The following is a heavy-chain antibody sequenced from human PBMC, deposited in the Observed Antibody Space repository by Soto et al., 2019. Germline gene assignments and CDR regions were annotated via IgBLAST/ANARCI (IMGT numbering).Heavy chain of an antibody. V-gene: IGHV3-9*01. D-gene: IGHD1-26*01. J-gene: IGHJ4*02. CDR2: ISWNSDST. Sequence: EVHLVESGGGLVQPGRSLRLSCAASGFTFDDYAMHWVRQAPGKGLECVSGISWNSDSTGYADSVKGRFTISRDNAKNSLFLQMNSLRAEDTALYFCAKDTYIIVGGTHIDFWGRGTLVSVSS. CDR1: GFTFDDYA. CDR3: AKDTYIIVGGTHIDF.